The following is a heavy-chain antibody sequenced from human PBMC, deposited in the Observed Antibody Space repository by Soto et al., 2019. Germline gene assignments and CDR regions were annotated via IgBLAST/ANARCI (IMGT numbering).Heavy chain of an antibody. CDR1: GDSISSGGYS. J-gene: IGHJ4*02. D-gene: IGHD6-6*01. CDR3: ARGLIEYSSSPLDY. CDR2: IYHSGST. V-gene: IGHV4-30-2*01. Sequence: SETLSLTCAVSGDSISSGGYSWSWIRQPPGKGLEWIGYIYHSGSTYYNPSLKSRVTISVDTSKNQFSLKLSSVTAADTAVYYCARGLIEYSSSPLDYWGQGSLVTVSS.